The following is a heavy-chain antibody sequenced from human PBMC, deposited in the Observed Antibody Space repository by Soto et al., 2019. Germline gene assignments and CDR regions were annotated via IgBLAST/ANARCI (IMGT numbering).Heavy chain of an antibody. CDR1: GVSVRRFY. D-gene: IGHD3-16*01. CDR2: IYHSGST. V-gene: IGHV4-59*02. J-gene: IGHJ4*02. Sequence: SETLSLTCTVSGVSVRRFYYSWVRQSPGKGLEWIGYIYHSGSTYYNPSLKSRVTISVDRSKNQFSLKLSSVTAADTAVYYCARGPPFHWGQGTLVTVSS. CDR3: ARGPPFH.